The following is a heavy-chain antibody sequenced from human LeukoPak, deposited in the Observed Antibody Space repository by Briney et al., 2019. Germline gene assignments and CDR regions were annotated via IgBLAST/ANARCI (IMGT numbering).Heavy chain of an antibody. D-gene: IGHD6-13*01. CDR1: GFTFSSYG. J-gene: IGHJ4*02. CDR3: AKVEAAAGMPDYFDY. CDR2: ISYDGSNK. V-gene: IGHV3-30*18. Sequence: PGRSLRLSCAASGFTFSSYGMHWVRQAPGKGLEWVAVISYDGSNKYYADSVKGRFTISRDNSKNTLYLQMNSLRAEDTAVYYCAKVEAAAGMPDYFDYWGQGTLVTVSS.